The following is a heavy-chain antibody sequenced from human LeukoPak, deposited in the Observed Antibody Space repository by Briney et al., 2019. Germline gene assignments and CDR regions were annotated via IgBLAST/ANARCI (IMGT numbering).Heavy chain of an antibody. CDR3: ARTLAYSSSWYSIDY. V-gene: IGHV4-39*07. CDR2: IYYSGST. D-gene: IGHD6-13*01. Sequence: SETLSLTCTVSGGSISSSSYYWGWIRQPPGKGLEWIGSIYYSGSTYYNPSLKSRVTISVDTSKNQFSLKLSSVTAADTAVYYCARTLAYSSSWYSIDYWGQGTLVTVSS. J-gene: IGHJ4*02. CDR1: GGSISSSSYY.